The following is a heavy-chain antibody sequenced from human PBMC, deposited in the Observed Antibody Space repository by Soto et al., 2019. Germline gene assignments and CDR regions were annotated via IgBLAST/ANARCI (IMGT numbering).Heavy chain of an antibody. CDR2: IYYSGST. Sequence: PSETLSLTCTVSGGSISSSSYYWGWIRQPPGKGLEWIGSIYYSGSTYYNPSLKSRVTISVDTSKNQFSLKLSSVTAADTAVYYCARIILVFAAAGTEEYYYYYYGMEVGGQGTTVTVSS. V-gene: IGHV4-39*01. J-gene: IGHJ6*02. CDR3: ARIILVFAAAGTEEYYYYYYGMEV. D-gene: IGHD6-13*01. CDR1: GGSISSSSYY.